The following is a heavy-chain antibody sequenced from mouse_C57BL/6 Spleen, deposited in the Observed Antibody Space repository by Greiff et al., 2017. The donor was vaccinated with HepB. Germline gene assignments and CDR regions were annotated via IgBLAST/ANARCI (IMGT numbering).Heavy chain of an antibody. D-gene: IGHD2-3*01. CDR3: ARLADDYWYFDV. V-gene: IGHV1-42*01. Sequence: VHVKQSGPELVKPGASVKISCKASGYSFTGYYMNWVKQSPEKSLEWIGEINPSTGGTTYNQKFKAKATLTVDKSSSTAYMQLKSLTSEDSAVYYCARLADDYWYFDVWGTGTTVTVSS. CDR2: INPSTGGT. J-gene: IGHJ1*03. CDR1: GYSFTGYY.